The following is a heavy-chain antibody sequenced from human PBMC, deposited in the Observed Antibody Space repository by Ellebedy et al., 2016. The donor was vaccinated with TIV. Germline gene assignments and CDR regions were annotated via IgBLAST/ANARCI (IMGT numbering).Heavy chain of an antibody. CDR2: IHPSGGRT. D-gene: IGHD1-1*01. V-gene: IGHV1-46*01. CDR3: ARDSERCDDVWFDP. Sequence: ASVKVSCXTSGYSFTSYYMHWVRHAPGQGLEWMGLIHPSGGRTSYAQKFQGRVILTRDTSTRTFYMELYSLRSEDTAVYYCARDSERCDDVWFDPWGQGTLVTVSS. CDR1: GYSFTSYY. J-gene: IGHJ5*02.